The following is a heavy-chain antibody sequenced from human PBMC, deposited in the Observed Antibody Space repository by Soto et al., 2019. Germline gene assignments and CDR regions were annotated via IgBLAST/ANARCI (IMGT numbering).Heavy chain of an antibody. Sequence: NPSETLSLTCTVSGGSMSNGYYYWSWVRQNPGKGLEWIGHIYHSGRTYYNPSLKSRVGILVDTSKNQFSLNLNSVTAADTAVYYCARWVEVSLDYFDSWGQGTPVTVS. D-gene: IGHD1-20*01. V-gene: IGHV4-31*03. CDR2: IYHSGRT. CDR1: GGSMSNGYYY. J-gene: IGHJ4*02. CDR3: ARWVEVSLDYFDS.